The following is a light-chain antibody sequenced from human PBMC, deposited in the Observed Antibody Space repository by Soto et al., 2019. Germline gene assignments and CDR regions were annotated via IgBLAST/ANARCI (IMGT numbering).Light chain of an antibody. V-gene: IGKV3-20*01. CDR3: QQYGSSPPRT. J-gene: IGKJ2*01. Sequence: EMVLTQSPGTLSLSPGERATISCRASQSVSSSYLAWYQQKPGQAPRLLIYGASSRATGIPDRFSGSGSGTDFTLTISRLEPEDFAVYYCQQYGSSPPRTFGQGTKLEI. CDR1: QSVSSSY. CDR2: GAS.